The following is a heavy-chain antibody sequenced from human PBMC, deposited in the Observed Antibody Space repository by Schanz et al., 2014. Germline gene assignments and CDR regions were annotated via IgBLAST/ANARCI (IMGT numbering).Heavy chain of an antibody. V-gene: IGHV3-66*02. CDR2: IYSGIGA. J-gene: IGHJ4*02. CDR3: ARPRFDYGEVDY. CDR1: GFTVSSNH. Sequence: EGQLAESGGGLVQPGGSLRLSCAVSGFTVSSNHMSWVRQAPGKGLEWVSVIYSGIGAYYADSVKGRFTISRDNSKNTLYLQMNSLRAEDTAVYYCARPRFDYGEVDYWGQGTLVTVSS. D-gene: IGHD4-17*01.